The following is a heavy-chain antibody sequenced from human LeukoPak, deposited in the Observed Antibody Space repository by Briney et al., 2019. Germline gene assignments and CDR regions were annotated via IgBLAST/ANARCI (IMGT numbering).Heavy chain of an antibody. V-gene: IGHV1-8*01. CDR3: AREDGWREKRPTTYDY. CDR2: MNPNSGNT. Sequence: ASVKVSCKASGYTFTSYDINWVRQATGQGLEWMGWMNPNSGNTGYAQKFQGRVTMTRNTSISTAYMELSSLRSEDTAVYYCAREDGWREKRPTTYDYGGQGTLVTVSS. CDR1: GYTFTSYD. J-gene: IGHJ4*02. D-gene: IGHD5-24*01.